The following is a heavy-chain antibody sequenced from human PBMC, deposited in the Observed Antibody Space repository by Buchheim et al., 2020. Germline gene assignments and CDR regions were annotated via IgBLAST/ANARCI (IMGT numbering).Heavy chain of an antibody. CDR2: IYYSGST. V-gene: IGHV4-30-4*01. Sequence: QVQLQESGPGLVKPSQTLSLTCTVSGGSISSGDYYWSWIRQPPGKGLGGIGYIYYSGSTSYHPSLKSRVTISVDTSKNQFSLKLSSVTAADTAVYYCARMGCGRDGYTNYYYGMDVWGQGTT. CDR3: ARMGCGRDGYTNYYYGMDV. CDR1: GGSISSGDYY. D-gene: IGHD5-24*01. J-gene: IGHJ6*02.